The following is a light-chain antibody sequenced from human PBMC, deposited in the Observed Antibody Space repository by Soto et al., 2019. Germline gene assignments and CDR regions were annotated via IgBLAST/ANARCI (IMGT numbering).Light chain of an antibody. CDR1: QSVSSSY. CDR3: QQYGSSPRT. J-gene: IGKJ2*01. V-gene: IGKV3-20*01. CDR2: GAS. Sequence: EIVLTQSTGTLSLSPGERATLSCRASQSVSSSYLAWYQQKPGQAPRLLIYGASSRANGIPDRFSGSGSGTDFTLNISRLEPEDFAVYYCQQYGSSPRTFGQGTKLEIK.